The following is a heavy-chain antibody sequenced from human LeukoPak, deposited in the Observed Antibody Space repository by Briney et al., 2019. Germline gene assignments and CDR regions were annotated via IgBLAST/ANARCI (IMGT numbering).Heavy chain of an antibody. D-gene: IGHD3-3*01. Sequence: GGSLRLSCAASGFTFSDYYMSWIRQAPGKGLEWVSYISSSGSTIYYADSVKGRFTISRDNAKNSLYLQMNSLRAEDTAVYYCARPHPRTVFGVFSYYYGMDVWGQGTTVTVSS. J-gene: IGHJ6*02. CDR3: ARPHPRTVFGVFSYYYGMDV. CDR1: GFTFSDYY. V-gene: IGHV3-11*04. CDR2: ISSSGSTI.